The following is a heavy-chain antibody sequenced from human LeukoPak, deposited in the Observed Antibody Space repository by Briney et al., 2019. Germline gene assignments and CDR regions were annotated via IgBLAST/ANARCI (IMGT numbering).Heavy chain of an antibody. J-gene: IGHJ6*02. Sequence: GGSLRLSCAASGFTFSNYGMHWVRQAPGKGLEWVAVMWYDGSNEYSGDSVKGRFTISRDKSKNTLYLQMNSLRAEGTAVYYCARDPYYGSGKYYYGMDLWGQGTTVTVSS. V-gene: IGHV3-33*01. CDR3: ARDPYYGSGKYYYGMDL. CDR1: GFTFSNYG. D-gene: IGHD3-10*01. CDR2: MWYDGSNE.